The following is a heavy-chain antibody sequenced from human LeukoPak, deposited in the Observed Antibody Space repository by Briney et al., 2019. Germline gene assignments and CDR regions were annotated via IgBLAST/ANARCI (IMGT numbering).Heavy chain of an antibody. V-gene: IGHV3-53*01. CDR3: AREMYSGMYNDAFDI. Sequence: GGSLRPSCTASGFTVSSNYMSWVRQAPGKGLEWVSVIDSVKGRFTISRDNSKNTLYLQMNNLRAEDTAMYYCAREMYSGMYNDAFDIWGQGTKVTVSS. D-gene: IGHD1-26*01. J-gene: IGHJ3*02. CDR2: I. CDR1: GFTVSSNY.